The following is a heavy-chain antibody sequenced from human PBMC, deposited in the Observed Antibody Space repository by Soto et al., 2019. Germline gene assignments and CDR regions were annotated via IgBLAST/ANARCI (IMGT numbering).Heavy chain of an antibody. J-gene: IGHJ5*02. D-gene: IGHD6-6*01. Sequence: SETLSLTCAVYGGSFSGYYWSWIRQPPGKGLEWIGEINHSGSTNYNPSLKSRVTISVDTSKNQFSLKLSSVTAADTAVYYCARGFHGSSSYNWFDPWGQGTLVTVSS. V-gene: IGHV4-34*01. CDR3: ARGFHGSSSYNWFDP. CDR1: GGSFSGYY. CDR2: INHSGST.